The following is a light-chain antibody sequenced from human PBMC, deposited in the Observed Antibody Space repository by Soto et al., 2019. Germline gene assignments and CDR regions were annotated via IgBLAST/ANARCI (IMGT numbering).Light chain of an antibody. CDR1: QSVSSD. CDR2: GAS. V-gene: IGKV3-20*01. CDR3: QHYDSFRT. J-gene: IGKJ1*01. Sequence: EIVLTQSPGTLSLSPGERATLSCRASQSVSSDLAWYHQKPGQAPRLLIYGASTRATGIPARFSGSGPGTDFTLTISRLDPEDFAVYYCQHYDSFRTFGQGTKVDI.